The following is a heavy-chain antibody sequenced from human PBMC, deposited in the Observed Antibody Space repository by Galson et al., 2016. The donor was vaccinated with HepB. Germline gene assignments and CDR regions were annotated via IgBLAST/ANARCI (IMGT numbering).Heavy chain of an antibody. J-gene: IGHJ4*02. Sequence: SETLSLTCTVSGGSISNYYWSWIRQPPGKGLEWIGYIYNSGSTDYNPSLKSRVTISVDTSKNQFSLKLSSVTAADTAVYYCARRLVDDRSGYYVYYFDYWGQGTLVTVSS. CDR1: GGSISNYY. D-gene: IGHD3-22*01. V-gene: IGHV4-59*01. CDR3: ARRLVDDRSGYYVYYFDY. CDR2: IYNSGST.